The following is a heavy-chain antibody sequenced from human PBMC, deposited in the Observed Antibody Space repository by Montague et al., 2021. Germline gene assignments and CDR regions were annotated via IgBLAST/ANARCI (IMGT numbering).Heavy chain of an antibody. CDR3: ARERDRYYYMDI. CDR1: RSLISSDYY. CDR2: VSHGGRT. J-gene: IGHJ6*03. V-gene: IGHV4-38-2*02. Sequence: SETLSLTCTVSRSLISSDYYWGWIRQPPGKGLEWMWSVSHGGRTYYNPSLKSRVTISVDTSNNHFSLKLSSVTAADTAMYYCARERDRYYYMDIWGKGTTITVSS.